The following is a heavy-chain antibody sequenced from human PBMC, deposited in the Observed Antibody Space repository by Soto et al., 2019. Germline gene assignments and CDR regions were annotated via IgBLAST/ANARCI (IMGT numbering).Heavy chain of an antibody. D-gene: IGHD6-19*01. J-gene: IGHJ3*02. CDR2: MNPNSGNT. V-gene: IGHV1-8*01. CDR1: GYTFTSYD. Sequence: QVQLVQSGAEVKKPGASVKFSCKASGYTFTSYDINWVRQATGQGLEWMGWMNPNSGNTGYAQKFQGRVTMTRNTSISTAYMELSSLRSEDTAVYYCARGPYSSGWFGNDAFDIWGQGTMVTVSS. CDR3: ARGPYSSGWFGNDAFDI.